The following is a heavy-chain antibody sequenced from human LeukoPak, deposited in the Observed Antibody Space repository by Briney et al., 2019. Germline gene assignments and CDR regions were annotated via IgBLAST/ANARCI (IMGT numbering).Heavy chain of an antibody. CDR1: GGSISSYY. Sequence: KASETLSLTCTVSGGSISSYYWSWIRQPPGKGLEWIGYIYYSGSTNYNPSLKSRVTISVDTSKNQFSLKLSSVTAADTAVYYCARAGGGYDSSGYYHTGPIDYWGQGILVTVSS. CDR3: ARAGGGYDSSGYYHTGPIDY. V-gene: IGHV4-59*01. CDR2: IYYSGST. D-gene: IGHD3-22*01. J-gene: IGHJ4*02.